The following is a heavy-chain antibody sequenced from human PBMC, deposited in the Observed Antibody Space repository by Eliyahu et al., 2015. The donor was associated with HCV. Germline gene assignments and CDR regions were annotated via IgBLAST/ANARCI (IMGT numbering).Heavy chain of an antibody. D-gene: IGHD2-15*01. V-gene: IGHV3-30-3*01. J-gene: IGHJ4*02. Sequence: QVQLVESGGGVVQPGRSLRLSCAASGFTFSSYAMHWVRQAPGKGLEWVAVISYDGSNKYYADSVKGRFTISRDNSKNTLYLQMNSLRAEDTAVYYCARDRGGPSSLLDYWGQGTLVTVSS. CDR1: GFTFSSYA. CDR3: ARDRGGPSSLLDY. CDR2: ISYDGSNK.